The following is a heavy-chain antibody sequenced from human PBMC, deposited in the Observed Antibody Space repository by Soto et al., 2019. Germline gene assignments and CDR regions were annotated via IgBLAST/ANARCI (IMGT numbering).Heavy chain of an antibody. J-gene: IGHJ4*02. Sequence: QVQLVQSGAEVKKPGSSVKVSCKASGGAFGSYAINCVRQAPGQGLEWMGGIIPMFDTTNYAQRFQGRVTVTADESTSTVYLELTRLKSEDTAMYYCTRHRGYSSGYWGQDFWGQGTLVTVSS. D-gene: IGHD5-12*01. CDR3: TRHRGYSSGYWGQDF. V-gene: IGHV1-69*01. CDR2: IIPMFDTT. CDR1: GGAFGSYA.